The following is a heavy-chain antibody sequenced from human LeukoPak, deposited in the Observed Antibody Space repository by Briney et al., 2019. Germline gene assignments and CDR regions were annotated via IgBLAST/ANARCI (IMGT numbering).Heavy chain of an antibody. D-gene: IGHD1-7*01. CDR1: GFTFSNYA. CDR3: AKDPLLITGTTFVPY. CDR2: ISGSSGLT. V-gene: IGHV3-23*01. Sequence: PGGSLRLSCAASGFTFSNYAMSWVRQAPGRGLEWVSAISGSSGLTYYADSVKGRFTISRDNSKNTLFLQMNSLRAEDTAVYYCAKDPLLITGTTFVPYWGQRTLVTVSS. J-gene: IGHJ4*02.